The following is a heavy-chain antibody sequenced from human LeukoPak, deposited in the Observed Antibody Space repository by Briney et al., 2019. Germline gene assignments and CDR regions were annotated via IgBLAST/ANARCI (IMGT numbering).Heavy chain of an antibody. CDR2: TNSDGSST. CDR1: GFTFSSYW. Sequence: GGSLRLSCAASGFTFSSYWMHWVRQAPGKGLVWVSRTNSDGSSTNYADSVKGRFTISRDNAKNTLYLQMNSLRAEDTAVYYCAGEPGYRYGYPSFDGMDVWGQGTTVTVSS. J-gene: IGHJ6*02. CDR3: AGEPGYRYGYPSFDGMDV. D-gene: IGHD5-18*01. V-gene: IGHV3-74*01.